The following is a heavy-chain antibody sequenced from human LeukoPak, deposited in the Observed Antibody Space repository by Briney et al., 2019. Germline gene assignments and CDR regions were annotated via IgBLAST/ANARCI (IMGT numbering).Heavy chain of an antibody. Sequence: GSLRLSCAASGFIFSSHGMNWVRQAPGKGLEWVSGISPSGDITYYADSVKGRFTISRDNSKNTVYLQMDSLRFEDAAVYYCARDRSYYNSGSYGGVFDYWGQGALVTVSS. CDR3: ARDRSYYNSGSYGGVFDY. D-gene: IGHD3-10*01. CDR1: GFIFSSHG. CDR2: ISPSGDIT. J-gene: IGHJ4*02. V-gene: IGHV3-23*01.